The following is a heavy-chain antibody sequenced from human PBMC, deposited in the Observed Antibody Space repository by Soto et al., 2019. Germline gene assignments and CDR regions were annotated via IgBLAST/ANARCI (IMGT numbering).Heavy chain of an antibody. D-gene: IGHD3-3*01. CDR3: ARVPPPDFRPTNWFDP. Sequence: GASVKVSCKASGGTFSSYTISWVRQAPGQGLEWMGRIIPILGIANYAQKFQGRVTITADKSTSTAYMELSSLRSEDTAVYYCARVPPPDFRPTNWFDPWGQGTLVTVSS. CDR1: GGTFSSYT. J-gene: IGHJ5*02. CDR2: IIPILGIA. V-gene: IGHV1-69*02.